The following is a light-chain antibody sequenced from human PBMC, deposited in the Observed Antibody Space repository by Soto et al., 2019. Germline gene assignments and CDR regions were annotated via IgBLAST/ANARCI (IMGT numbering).Light chain of an antibody. J-gene: IGLJ3*02. CDR1: SSDFGGSEF. CDR3: CSYTYTYSV. CDR2: DAT. V-gene: IGLV2-11*01. Sequence: QSALTQPRSVSASPGQSVAISCTKTSSDFGGSEFVSWYQQQPGKAPKLIIYDATQRPSGVPDRFSGSKSGDTASLTISGLQAEDKADYYCCSYTYTYSVFGGGTKLTVL.